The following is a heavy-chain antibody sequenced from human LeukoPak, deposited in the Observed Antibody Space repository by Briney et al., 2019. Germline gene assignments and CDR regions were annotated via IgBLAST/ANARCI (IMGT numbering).Heavy chain of an antibody. CDR2: ISGSGGDT. CDR3: AKVPPHDYSGYSNPF. Sequence: AGGSLRLSCAASGFTSSSCFMTWVRQAPGKGLEWVSGISGSGGDTLYADSVRGRFTISRDNSKNTLYLQMNSLGAEDTAVYYCAKVPPHDYSGYSNPFWGQGTLVTVSS. CDR1: GFTSSSCF. J-gene: IGHJ4*02. V-gene: IGHV3-23*01. D-gene: IGHD3-22*01.